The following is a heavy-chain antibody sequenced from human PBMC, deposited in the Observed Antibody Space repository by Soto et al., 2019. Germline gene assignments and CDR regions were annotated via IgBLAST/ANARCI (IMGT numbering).Heavy chain of an antibody. J-gene: IGHJ6*03. CDR1: GFTFSSYS. CDR3: ARFKPEYYYYYYMDV. V-gene: IGHV3-21*01. CDR2: ISSSSSYI. Sequence: GGSLRLSCAASGFTFSSYSMNWVRQAPGKGLEWVSSISSSSSYIYYADSVKGRFTISRDNAKNSLYLQMNSLRAEDTAVYYCARFKPEYYYYYYMDVWGKGTTVTVSS.